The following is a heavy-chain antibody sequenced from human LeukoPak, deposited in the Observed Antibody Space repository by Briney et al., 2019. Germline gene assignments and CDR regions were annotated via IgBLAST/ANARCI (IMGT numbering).Heavy chain of an antibody. CDR2: IYPGDSDT. Sequence: GESLKISFKGSGYRFTSYWIGWVRPMPGKGLEWMGIIYPGDSDTRYSPSFQGQVTISADKSISTAYLQWSSLKASDTAMYYCARRLRYFDWLPFDYWGQGTLVTVSS. V-gene: IGHV5-51*01. CDR1: GYRFTSYW. CDR3: ARRLRYFDWLPFDY. D-gene: IGHD3-9*01. J-gene: IGHJ4*02.